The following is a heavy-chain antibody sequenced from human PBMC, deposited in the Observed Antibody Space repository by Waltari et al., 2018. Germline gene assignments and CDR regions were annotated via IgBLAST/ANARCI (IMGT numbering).Heavy chain of an antibody. V-gene: IGHV3-74*01. CDR3: AKEPKWDTPLGS. CDR1: GFTFSRFW. Sequence: EVQLVESGGNLVQPGESLRLSCAASGFTFSRFWMHWVRQGPGKGLVWVSRINSDGTSIGYADSVKGRFTISRDNAKNTLYLQMKSLRAEDTAVYRCAKEPKWDTPLGSWGQGTLVTVSS. CDR2: INSDGTSI. J-gene: IGHJ5*02. D-gene: IGHD5-18*01.